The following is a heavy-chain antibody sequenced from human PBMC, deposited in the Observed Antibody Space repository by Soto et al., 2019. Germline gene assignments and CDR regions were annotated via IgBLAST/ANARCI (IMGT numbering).Heavy chain of an antibody. CDR1: GGSISSGGYY. J-gene: IGHJ4*02. CDR3: ARGIELPARGYYFDY. V-gene: IGHV4-31*03. D-gene: IGHD6-6*01. CDR2: IYYSGST. Sequence: SETLSLTCSVSGGSISSGGYYWSWIRQHPGKGLEWIGYIYYSGSTYYNPSLKSRVTISVDTSKNQFSLKLSSVTAADTAVYYCARGIELPARGYYFDYWGQGTLVTVSS.